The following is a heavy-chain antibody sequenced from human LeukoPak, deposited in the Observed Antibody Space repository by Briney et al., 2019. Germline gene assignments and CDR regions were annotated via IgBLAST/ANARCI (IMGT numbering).Heavy chain of an antibody. V-gene: IGHV3-48*01. CDR1: GFTFSSYS. Sequence: GGSLRLSCAASGFTFSSYSMNWVRQAPGKGLEWVSYISSSSSTIYYADSVKGRFTISRDNAKNSLYLQMNSLRAEDTAVYYCASSPPVDYGSGSYPFDYWGQGTLVTVSS. CDR3: ASSPPVDYGSGSYPFDY. CDR2: ISSSSSTI. D-gene: IGHD3-10*01. J-gene: IGHJ4*02.